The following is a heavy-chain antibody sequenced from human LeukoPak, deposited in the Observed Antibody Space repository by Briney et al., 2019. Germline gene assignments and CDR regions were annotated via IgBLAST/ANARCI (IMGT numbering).Heavy chain of an antibody. CDR1: GYTFTGYY. CDR3: ATDGYDSSGYCSKI. CDR2: INPNSGGT. V-gene: IGHV1-2*02. D-gene: IGHD3-22*01. J-gene: IGHJ4*02. Sequence: GASVKVSCKASGYTFTGYYMHWVRQAPGQGLEWMGWINPNSGGTNYAQKFQGRVTMTRDTSISTAYMELSRLRSDDTAVYYCATDGYDSSGYCSKIWGQGTLVAVSS.